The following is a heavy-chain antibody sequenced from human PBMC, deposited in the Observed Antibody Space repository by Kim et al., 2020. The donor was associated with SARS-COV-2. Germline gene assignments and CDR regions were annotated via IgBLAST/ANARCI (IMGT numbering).Heavy chain of an antibody. J-gene: IGHJ4*02. CDR2: ISYDGSNK. CDR1: GFTFSSYG. CDR3: AKEVTYYDILTGYSGRYFDY. D-gene: IGHD3-9*01. Sequence: GGSLRLSCAASGFTFSSYGMHWVRQAPGKGLEWVAVISYDGSNKYYADSVKGRFTISRDNSQNTLYLQMNSLRAEDTAVYYCAKEVTYYDILTGYSGRYFDYWGQGTLVTVSS. V-gene: IGHV3-30*18.